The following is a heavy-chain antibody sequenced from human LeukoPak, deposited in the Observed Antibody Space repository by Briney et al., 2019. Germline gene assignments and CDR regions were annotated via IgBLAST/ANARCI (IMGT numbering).Heavy chain of an antibody. CDR1: GFTFSSYW. Sequence: PGGSLRLSCAASGFTFSSYWMSWVRQAPGKGLEWVANIKQDGSEKYYVDSVKGRFTISRDNAKNSLYLQMNSLRAEDTAVYYCARVPIDYAEGAPYYMDVWGKGTTVTISS. J-gene: IGHJ6*03. V-gene: IGHV3-7*01. D-gene: IGHD4-17*01. CDR2: IKQDGSEK. CDR3: ARVPIDYAEGAPYYMDV.